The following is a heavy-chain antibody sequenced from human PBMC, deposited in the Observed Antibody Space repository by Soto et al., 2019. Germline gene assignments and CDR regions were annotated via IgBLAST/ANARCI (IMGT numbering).Heavy chain of an antibody. V-gene: IGHV1-18*01. CDR3: AREDSAVAGTPFAFDI. Sequence: GASVKVSCKASGYTFTSYGISWVRQAPGQGLEWMGWISAYNGNTNYAQKLQGRVTMTTDTSTSTAYMELRSLRSDDTAVYYCAREDSAVAGTPFAFDIWGQGTMVTVSS. J-gene: IGHJ3*02. CDR2: ISAYNGNT. CDR1: GYTFTSYG. D-gene: IGHD6-19*01.